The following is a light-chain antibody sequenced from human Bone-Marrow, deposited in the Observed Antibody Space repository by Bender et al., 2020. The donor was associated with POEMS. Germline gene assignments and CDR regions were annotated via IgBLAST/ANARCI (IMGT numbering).Light chain of an antibody. J-gene: IGLJ2*01. Sequence: QSVLTQPPSVSGAPGQRVTISCTGSSSNIGAGYDVYWYQQLPGTAPKLLIYGNINRPSGVPDRFSGSKSGTSASLAITGLQAEDEADYYCHSYDNSLNAVVFGGGTKLTVL. CDR1: SSNIGAGYD. V-gene: IGLV1-40*01. CDR3: HSYDNSLNAVV. CDR2: GNI.